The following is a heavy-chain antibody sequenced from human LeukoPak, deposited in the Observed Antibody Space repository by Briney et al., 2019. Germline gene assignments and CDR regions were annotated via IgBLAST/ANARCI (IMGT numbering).Heavy chain of an antibody. Sequence: GGSLRLSCAASGFTVSSNYMSWVRQAPGKGLEWVSVIYSGGSTYYADSVKGRFTISRDNSKNTLYLQMNSLRAEDTAVYYCASGLDAEYYYDSSGTLDYWGQGTLVTVSS. CDR1: GFTVSSNY. CDR3: ASGLDAEYYYDSSGTLDY. V-gene: IGHV3-66*01. CDR2: IYSGGST. J-gene: IGHJ4*02. D-gene: IGHD3-22*01.